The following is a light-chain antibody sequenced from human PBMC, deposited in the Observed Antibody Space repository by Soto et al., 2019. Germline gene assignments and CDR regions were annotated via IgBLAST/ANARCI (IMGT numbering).Light chain of an antibody. CDR1: QGIRHY. J-gene: IGKJ1*01. CDR3: QNFDSVPQT. CDR2: EAS. Sequence: DIQMTQSPSSLSASVGDRVTLTCRASQGIRHYLAWYQQKPGKVPKLLIYEASKLQSGAPSRFRGGGSGTEFTLTISSLQPEDVATYYCQNFDSVPQTFGQGTKVEIK. V-gene: IGKV1-27*01.